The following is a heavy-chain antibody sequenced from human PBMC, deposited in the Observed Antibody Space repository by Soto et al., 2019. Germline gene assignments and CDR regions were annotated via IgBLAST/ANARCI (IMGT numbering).Heavy chain of an antibody. CDR3: ARLLSYFSSAWARNPTYYYYMDV. V-gene: IGHV3-48*01. Sequence: GGSLRLSCAASGFTFSQHNMNWVRQAPGKGLEWVSYISSGSSTSDYADSVRGRFTISRDNVKNSLFLEMNSLRAEDTAVYYCARLLSYFSSAWARNPTYYYYMDVWGKGTPVTVSS. CDR1: GFTFSQHN. D-gene: IGHD6-19*01. J-gene: IGHJ6*03. CDR2: ISSGSSTS.